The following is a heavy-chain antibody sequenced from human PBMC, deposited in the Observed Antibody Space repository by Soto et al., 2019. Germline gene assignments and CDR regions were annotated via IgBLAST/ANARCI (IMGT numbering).Heavy chain of an antibody. CDR2: ISGSGGST. CDR1: GFTFSSYA. D-gene: IGHD6-6*01. V-gene: IGHV3-23*01. CDR3: AKLKIQQLAHGVADY. J-gene: IGHJ4*02. Sequence: PGGSLRLSCAASGFTFSSYAMSWVRQAPGKGLEWVSAISGSGGSTYYADSVKGRFTISRDNSKNTLYLQMNSLRAEDTAAYYCAKLKIQQLAHGVADYWGQGTLVTVSS.